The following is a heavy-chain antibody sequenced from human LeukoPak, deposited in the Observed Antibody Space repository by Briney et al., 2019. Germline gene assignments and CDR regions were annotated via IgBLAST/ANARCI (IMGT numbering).Heavy chain of an antibody. CDR2: IYSGGST. CDR3: ARMGRVVPYYDLPRDAFDI. D-gene: IGHD3-22*01. Sequence: GGSLRLSCAASGFTFSSYSMNWVRQAPGKGLEWVSVIYSGGSTYYADSVKGRFTISRDNSKNTLYLQMNSLRAEDTAVYYCARMGRVVPYYDLPRDAFDIWGQGTMVTVSS. J-gene: IGHJ3*02. V-gene: IGHV3-53*01. CDR1: GFTFSSYS.